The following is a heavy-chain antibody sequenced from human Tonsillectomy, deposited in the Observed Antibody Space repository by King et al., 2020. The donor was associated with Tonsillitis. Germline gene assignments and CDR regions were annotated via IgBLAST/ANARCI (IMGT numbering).Heavy chain of an antibody. D-gene: IGHD6-6*01. J-gene: IGHJ6*03. CDR2: INHSGST. CDR3: ARGQITARPRSFYYYYMDV. Sequence: VQLQQWGAGLLKPSEPLSLPCAVYGGSFSGYYWSWLRQTPGKGLEWIGEINHSGSTNYNPSLKSRATISVDTAKNQFSLKLRSVTAADTAAFYCARGQITARPRSFYYYYMDVWGKGTTVTVSS. CDR1: GGSFSGYY. V-gene: IGHV4-34*01.